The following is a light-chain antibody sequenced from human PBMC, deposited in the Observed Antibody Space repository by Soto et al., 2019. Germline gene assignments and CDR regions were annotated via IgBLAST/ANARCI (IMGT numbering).Light chain of an antibody. CDR1: QSVLYSSNNKNY. J-gene: IGKJ1*01. CDR2: WAS. Sequence: DIVMTQSPDSLAVSLGERATINCKSSQSVLYSSNNKNYLAWYQQKPGQPPKLLIYWASTRESGVPDRFSGSGSGTDFTLTISSLQAEDVAFYYCQQYYSTPPTFGVGTKVEIK. V-gene: IGKV4-1*01. CDR3: QQYYSTPPT.